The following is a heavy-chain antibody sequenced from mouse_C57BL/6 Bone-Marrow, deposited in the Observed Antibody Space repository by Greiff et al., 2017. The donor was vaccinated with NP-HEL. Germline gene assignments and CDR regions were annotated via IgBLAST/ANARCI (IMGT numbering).Heavy chain of an antibody. Sequence: QVQLKQPGAELVRPGSSVKLSCKASGYTFTSYWMDWVKQRPGQGLEWIGNIYPSDSETHYNQKFKDKATLTVDKSSSTAYMQLSSLTSEDSAVYYCAREYYSNYLDYWGQGTTLTVSS. D-gene: IGHD2-5*01. CDR3: AREYYSNYLDY. J-gene: IGHJ2*01. V-gene: IGHV1-61*01. CDR2: IYPSDSET. CDR1: GYTFTSYW.